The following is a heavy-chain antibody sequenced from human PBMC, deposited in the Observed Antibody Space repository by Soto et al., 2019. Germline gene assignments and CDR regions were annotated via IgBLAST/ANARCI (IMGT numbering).Heavy chain of an antibody. Sequence: SETLSLTCAVSGGSISSSNWWSWVRQAPGKGLEWIGEIYHTGSTNYNPSLKSRVTISLDKSRNQFSLKLSSVSAADTAVYYCARNGGSGSDYWGQGTLVTVSS. D-gene: IGHD3-10*01. CDR1: GGSISSSNW. J-gene: IGHJ4*02. V-gene: IGHV4-4*02. CDR2: IYHTGST. CDR3: ARNGGSGSDY.